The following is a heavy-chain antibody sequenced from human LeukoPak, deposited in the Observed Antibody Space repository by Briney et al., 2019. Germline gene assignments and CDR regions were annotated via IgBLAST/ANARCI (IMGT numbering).Heavy chain of an antibody. CDR3: ARDIGFGSGSFGY. CDR2: IIPIFGTA. D-gene: IGHD3-22*01. CDR1: GGTFSSYA. J-gene: IGHJ4*02. Sequence: SVKVSCKASGGTFSSYAISWVRQAPGQGLEWMGRIIPIFGTANYAQKFQGRVTITTDESTSTAYMELSSLRSEDTAVYYCARDIGFGSGSFGYWGQGTLVTVSS. V-gene: IGHV1-69*05.